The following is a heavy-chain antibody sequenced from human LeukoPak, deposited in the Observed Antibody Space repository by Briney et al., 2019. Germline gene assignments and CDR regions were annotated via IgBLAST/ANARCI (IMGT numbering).Heavy chain of an antibody. CDR3: ARYCSSTSCPSSSYYGMDV. D-gene: IGHD2-2*01. J-gene: IGHJ6*02. Sequence: HTGGSLRLSCAASGFTFSSYAMSWVRQAPGKGLEWVSAISGSGGTTFYADSVKGRFTISRDNSKNTLYLQMNSLRAEDTAVYYCARYCSSTSCPSSSYYGMDVWGQGTTVTVSS. V-gene: IGHV3-23*01. CDR2: ISGSGGTT. CDR1: GFTFSSYA.